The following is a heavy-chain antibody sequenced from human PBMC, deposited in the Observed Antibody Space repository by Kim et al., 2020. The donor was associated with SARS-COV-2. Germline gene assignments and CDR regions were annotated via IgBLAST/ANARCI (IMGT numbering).Heavy chain of an antibody. V-gene: IGHV1-69*04. Sequence: SVKVSCKASGGTFSSYAISWVRQAPGQGLEWMGRINPILGIANYAQKFQGRVTITADKSTSTAYMELSSLRSEDTAVYYCARAPGGSGSYYKYYYYYMDVWGKGTTVTVSS. D-gene: IGHD3-10*01. CDR1: GGTFSSYA. J-gene: IGHJ6*03. CDR2: INPILGIA. CDR3: ARAPGGSGSYYKYYYYYMDV.